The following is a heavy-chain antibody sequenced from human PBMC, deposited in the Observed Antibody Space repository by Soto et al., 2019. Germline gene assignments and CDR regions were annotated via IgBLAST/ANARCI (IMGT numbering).Heavy chain of an antibody. J-gene: IGHJ5*02. CDR3: ARSDSSGYWFDP. D-gene: IGHD3-22*01. CDR2: IYYSGST. Sequence: SETLSLTCTVSGGSISSYYWSWIRQPPGKGLEWIGYIYYSGSTNYNPSLKSRVTMSVDTSKKQFSLKLSSVTAADTAVYYCARSDSSGYWFDPWGQGTQVTVS. V-gene: IGHV4-59*08. CDR1: GGSISSYY.